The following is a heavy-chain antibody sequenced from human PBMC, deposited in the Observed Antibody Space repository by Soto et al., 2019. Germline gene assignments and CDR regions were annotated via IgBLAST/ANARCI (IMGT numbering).Heavy chain of an antibody. V-gene: IGHV4-59*01. J-gene: IGHJ6*02. Sequence: PSETLSLTCTVSGGSISSYYWSWIRQPPGKGLEWIGYIYYSGSTNYNPSLKSRVTISVDTSKNQFSLKLSSVTAADTAVYYCARWGVAGTGENYYYGMDVWGQGTTVTVSS. CDR3: ARWGVAGTGENYYYGMDV. CDR2: IYYSGST. D-gene: IGHD6-19*01. CDR1: GGSISSYY.